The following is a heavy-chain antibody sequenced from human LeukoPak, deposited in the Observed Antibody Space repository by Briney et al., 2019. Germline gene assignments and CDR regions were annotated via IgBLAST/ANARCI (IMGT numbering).Heavy chain of an antibody. CDR1: GGTFSSYA. V-gene: IGHV1-69*05. CDR3: ARVVELELSR. D-gene: IGHD1-7*01. J-gene: IGHJ4*02. Sequence: SVKVSCKASGGTFSSYAISWVRQAPGQGLEWMGGIIPIFGTAGYAQKFQGRVTITTDESTGTTYMELSSLRSEDTAVYYCARVVELELSRWGEGPLVTVSS. CDR2: IIPIFGTA.